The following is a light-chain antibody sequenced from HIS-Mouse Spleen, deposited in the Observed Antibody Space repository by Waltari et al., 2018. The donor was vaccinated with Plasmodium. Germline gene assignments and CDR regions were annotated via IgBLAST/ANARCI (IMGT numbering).Light chain of an antibody. V-gene: IGLV3-1*01. CDR3: QAWDSSTAWV. J-gene: IGLJ2*01. CDR1: KLGDKY. CDR2: QDS. Sequence: SYELTQPPSVSVSPGQTASITCSGDKLGDKYACWYQQKPGQSPVLVIYQDSKRPSGIPERFSGSNSGNTGTLTISGTQAMDEADYYCQAWDSSTAWVFGGGTKLTVL.